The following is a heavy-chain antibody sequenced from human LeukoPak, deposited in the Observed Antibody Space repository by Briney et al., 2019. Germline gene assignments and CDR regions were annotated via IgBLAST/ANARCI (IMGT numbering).Heavy chain of an antibody. J-gene: IGHJ4*02. CDR3: AAAPRAETPLLPVDY. CDR1: GITFSPSA. CDR2: ISGSGSRS. V-gene: IGHV3-23*01. D-gene: IGHD4-23*01. Sequence: GSLRPSCATPGITFSPSALNWVRQAPGKGMGRVSSISGSGSRSYYADFVEGRFTISRDKSKSTLFLQMNSLRAEDTAVYYCAAAPRAETPLLPVDYWGQGTLVTVSS.